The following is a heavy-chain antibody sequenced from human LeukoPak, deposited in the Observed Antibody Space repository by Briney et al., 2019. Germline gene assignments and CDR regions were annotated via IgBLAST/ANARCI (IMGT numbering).Heavy chain of an antibody. Sequence: SETLSLTCAVYGGSFSGYYWSWIRQPPGKGLEWIGEINHSGSTNYNPSLKSRVTISIDTSKNQFSLKLSSVTAADTAVYYCARLRCSSTSCYTGVSPNEAFDIWGQGTMVTVSS. J-gene: IGHJ3*02. CDR2: INHSGST. D-gene: IGHD2-2*02. CDR3: ARLRCSSTSCYTGVSPNEAFDI. CDR1: GGSFSGYY. V-gene: IGHV4-34*01.